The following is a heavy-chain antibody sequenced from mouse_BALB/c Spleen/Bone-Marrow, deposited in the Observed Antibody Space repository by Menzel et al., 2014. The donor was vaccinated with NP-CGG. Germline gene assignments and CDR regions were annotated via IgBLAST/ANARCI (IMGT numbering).Heavy chain of an antibody. V-gene: IGHV1-54*01. CDR1: GYAFTNYW. CDR2: INPGSGGS. J-gene: IGHJ4*01. CDR3: VREMTRYAMDY. Sequence: QVQLQQSGAELVRPGTSVKVSCKASGYAFTNYWIDWVKQRPGQGLEWIGVINPGSGGSNYNEKFKGKATLTADKSSSTAYMQLSSLTSDDSAVYFCVREMTRYAMDYWGQGTSVTVSS.